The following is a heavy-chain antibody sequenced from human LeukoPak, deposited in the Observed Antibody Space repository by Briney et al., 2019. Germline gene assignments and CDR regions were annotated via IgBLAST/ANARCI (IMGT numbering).Heavy chain of an antibody. CDR1: GFTFSSYA. J-gene: IGHJ4*02. CDR3: ARERAAAFDY. CDR2: ISYDGSNK. V-gene: IGHV3-30*04. D-gene: IGHD6-13*01. Sequence: GGSLRLSCAASGFTFSSYAMHWVRQAPGKGLEWVAVISYDGSNKYYADSVKGRFTISRDNSKNTLYLQVNSLRAEDTAVYYCARERAAAFDYWGQGTLVTVSS.